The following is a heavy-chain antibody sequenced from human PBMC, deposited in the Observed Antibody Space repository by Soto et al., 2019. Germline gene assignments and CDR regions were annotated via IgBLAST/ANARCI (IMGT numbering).Heavy chain of an antibody. CDR3: AKPGCGRGGCYPYFFDY. V-gene: IGHV1-18*01. CDR1: GYTFTSYG. J-gene: IGHJ4*02. Sequence: ASVKVSCKASGYTFTSYGISWVRQAPGQGLEWMGWISAYNGNTNYAQKLQGRVTMTTDTSTSTAYMELRSLRAEDTAIYYCAKPGCGRGGCYPYFFDYWGQGTLVTVSS. CDR2: ISAYNGNT. D-gene: IGHD2-15*01.